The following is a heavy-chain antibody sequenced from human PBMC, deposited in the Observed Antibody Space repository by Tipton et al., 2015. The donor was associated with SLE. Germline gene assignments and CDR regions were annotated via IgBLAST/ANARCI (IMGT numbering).Heavy chain of an antibody. CDR3: ARASRIGDI. CDR2: ISSIGTT. V-gene: IGHV4-59*01. CDR1: GGSISNYY. D-gene: IGHD3-22*01. J-gene: IGHJ3*02. Sequence: TLSLTCTVSGGSISNYYWSWIRQPPGKGLEWIGYISSIGTTNYNPSLKSRVTISVDTSKNQFSLKLSSVTAADTAVYYCARASRIGDIWGQGTMVTVSS.